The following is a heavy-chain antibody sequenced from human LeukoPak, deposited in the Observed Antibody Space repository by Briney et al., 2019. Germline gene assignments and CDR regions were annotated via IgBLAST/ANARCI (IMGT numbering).Heavy chain of an antibody. D-gene: IGHD3-9*01. CDR3: ARGNRDYDILTGYYGGLNYYGMDV. J-gene: IGHJ6*02. CDR2: ISAYNGNT. Sequence: ASVKVSCKASGYTFTSYGISWVRQAPGQGLEWMGWISAYNGNTNYAQKLQGRVTMTTDTSTSTAYMELRSLRSDDTAVYYCARGNRDYDILTGYYGGLNYYGMDVWGQGTTVTVSS. CDR1: GYTFTSYG. V-gene: IGHV1-18*01.